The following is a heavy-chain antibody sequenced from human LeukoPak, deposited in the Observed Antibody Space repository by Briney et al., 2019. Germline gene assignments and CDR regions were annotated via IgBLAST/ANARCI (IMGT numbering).Heavy chain of an antibody. Sequence: ASVKVSCKASGYTFNSYDINWVRQATGQGLEWMGWMNPNSGNTGYAQKFQGRVTITRNTSISTAYMELSSLRSEDTAVYYCARVSWYYDSSGYSYDAFDIWGQGTMVTVSS. CDR2: MNPNSGNT. CDR1: GYTFNSYD. CDR3: ARVSWYYDSSGYSYDAFDI. V-gene: IGHV1-8*03. J-gene: IGHJ3*02. D-gene: IGHD3-22*01.